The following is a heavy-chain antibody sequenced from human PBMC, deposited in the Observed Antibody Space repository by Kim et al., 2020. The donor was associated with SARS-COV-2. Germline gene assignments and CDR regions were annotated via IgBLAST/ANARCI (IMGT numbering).Heavy chain of an antibody. D-gene: IGHD3-16*01. CDR1: GFTFSDYY. Sequence: GGSLRLSCAASGFTFSDYYMSWIRQAPGKGLEWVSSITSSGSTIYYVDSVKGRFTISRDNAKNSLYLRMSSLGVEDTAVYYCARVRDRSNWGSWFDPWGQGTLVTVSS. CDR2: ITSSGSTI. CDR3: ARVRDRSNWGSWFDP. J-gene: IGHJ5*02. V-gene: IGHV3-11*01.